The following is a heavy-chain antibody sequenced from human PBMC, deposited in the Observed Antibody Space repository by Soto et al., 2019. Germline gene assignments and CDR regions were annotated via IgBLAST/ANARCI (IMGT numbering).Heavy chain of an antibody. CDR1: GFTFSTYG. V-gene: IGHV3-23*01. D-gene: IGHD6-19*01. Sequence: EVQLLESGGGLVQPRGSLRLSCAASGFTFSTYGMSWVRQAPGKGLEWVSVISGGGGDTYYAGSVKCRFTISRDNSKNTLYLEMNSLRAEDTAVYYCAKTQQWGLPLSGGMDVWGQGTTVTVSS. CDR3: AKTQQWGLPLSGGMDV. CDR2: ISGGGGDT. J-gene: IGHJ6*02.